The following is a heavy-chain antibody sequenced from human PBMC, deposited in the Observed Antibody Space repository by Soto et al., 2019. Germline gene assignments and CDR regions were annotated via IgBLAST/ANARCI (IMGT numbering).Heavy chain of an antibody. CDR2: IYYSGST. Sequence: SETLSLTCTVSGGSISSGGYYWSRIRQHPGKGLEWIGYIYYSGSTYYNPSLKSRVTISVDTSKNQFSLKLSSVTAADTAVYYCARHTPAISIADHWGQGTLVTVSS. D-gene: IGHD2-15*01. CDR3: ARHTPAISIADH. CDR1: GGSISSGGYY. J-gene: IGHJ4*02. V-gene: IGHV4-39*01.